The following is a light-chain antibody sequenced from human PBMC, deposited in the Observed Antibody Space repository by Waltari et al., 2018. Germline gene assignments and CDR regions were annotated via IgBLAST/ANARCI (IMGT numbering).Light chain of an antibody. Sequence: QSALTQPASVSGTPGQSITISCTGTSSDIGTYNFVSWYQKHPGKVPKLMIFDVTKRPLGVSDRFFGSKSANTASLTISGLQAEDEANYYCTSYTTSSTWVFGGGTRLTVL. J-gene: IGLJ3*02. CDR2: DVT. V-gene: IGLV2-14*01. CDR3: TSYTTSSTWV. CDR1: SSDIGTYNF.